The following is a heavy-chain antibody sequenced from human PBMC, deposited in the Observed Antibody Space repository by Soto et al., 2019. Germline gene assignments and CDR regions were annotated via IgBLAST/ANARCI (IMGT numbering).Heavy chain of an antibody. V-gene: IGHV3-21*01. CDR2: ISGSGNYT. Sequence: PGGSLRLSCAASGFTFSTYSMNWVRQAPGKGLEWVSSISGSGNYTHYADFLRGRFTISRDNAKTSLYLQMNSLRAEDTAVYYCAREGINNYNEYYFDSWGQGIVVTVPS. CDR1: GFTFSTYS. CDR3: AREGINNYNEYYFDS. D-gene: IGHD4-4*01. J-gene: IGHJ4*02.